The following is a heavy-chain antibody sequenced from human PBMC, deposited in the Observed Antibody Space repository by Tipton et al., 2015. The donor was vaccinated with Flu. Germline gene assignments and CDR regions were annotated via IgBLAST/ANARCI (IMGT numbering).Heavy chain of an antibody. Sequence: QLVQSGGGLIQPGGSLRLSCEASGFSVRSNHLSWVRQAPGTGLECVSVIYSGGGSYYADSVRGRFTISRDNSRDTVYLQMNSLIAEDTAVYYCVRVTPAAQTYGMDVWGQGTTVTVSS. CDR2: IYSGGGS. CDR1: GFSVRSNH. D-gene: IGHD6-25*01. J-gene: IGHJ6*02. V-gene: IGHV3-53*01. CDR3: VRVTPAAQTYGMDV.